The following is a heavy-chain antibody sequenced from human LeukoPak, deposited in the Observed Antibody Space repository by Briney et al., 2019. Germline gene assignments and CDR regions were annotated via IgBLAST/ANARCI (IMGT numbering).Heavy chain of an antibody. D-gene: IGHD3-22*01. Sequence: SCKASGYTFTSYGISWVRQAPGKGLEWVAFIRYDGSDKYYADSVKGRFTISRDNSKNTLYLQMNSLRAEDTAVYYCAKDPYYYDSSGYYSHFDYWGQGTLVTVSS. CDR3: AKDPYYYDSSGYYSHFDY. V-gene: IGHV3-30*02. CDR2: IRYDGSDK. J-gene: IGHJ4*02. CDR1: GYTFTSYG.